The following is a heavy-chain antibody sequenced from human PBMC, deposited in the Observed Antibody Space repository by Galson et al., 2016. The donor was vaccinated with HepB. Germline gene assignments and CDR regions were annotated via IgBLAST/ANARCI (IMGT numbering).Heavy chain of an antibody. CDR1: EFSLSDNY. Sequence: SLRLSCAASEFSLSDNYMSWIRQAPGKGPEWVSFISDSGTTIYYLDSVKGRFTISRDNAKNSLYLQMNNLRAEDTAVYYCARGNTINQRGAELWGRGTLVTVSS. CDR2: ISDSGTTI. D-gene: IGHD3-10*01. V-gene: IGHV3-11*01. CDR3: ARGNTINQRGAEL. J-gene: IGHJ2*01.